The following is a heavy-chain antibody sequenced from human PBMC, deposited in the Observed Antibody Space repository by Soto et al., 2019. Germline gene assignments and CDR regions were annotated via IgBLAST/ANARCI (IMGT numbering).Heavy chain of an antibody. CDR2: IYHSGST. D-gene: IGHD6-13*01. V-gene: IGHV4-30-2*01. J-gene: IGHJ4*02. CDR3: ASSHAGAHITAAVH. Sequence: SETLSLTCAVSGGSISSGGYSWSLIRQPPGKGLEWIGYIYHSGSTYYNPSLKSRVTISVDRSKNHFSLKLSSVTAADTAVYYCASSHAGAHITAAVHWGQGTLVTVSS. CDR1: GGSISSGGYS.